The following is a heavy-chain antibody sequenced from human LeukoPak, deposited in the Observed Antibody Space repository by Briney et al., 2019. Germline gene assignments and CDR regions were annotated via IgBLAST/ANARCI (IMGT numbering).Heavy chain of an antibody. Sequence: ASVKVSCKASGYTFTSYDINWVRQATGQGLEWMGWMNPNSGNTGYAQKFRGRVTITRNTSISTAYMELSSLRSEDTAVYYCARGGDLPTAPAAINWFDPWGQGTLVTVSS. J-gene: IGHJ5*02. CDR1: GYTFTSYD. CDR2: MNPNSGNT. V-gene: IGHV1-8*03. CDR3: ARGGDLPTAPAAINWFDP. D-gene: IGHD2-2*01.